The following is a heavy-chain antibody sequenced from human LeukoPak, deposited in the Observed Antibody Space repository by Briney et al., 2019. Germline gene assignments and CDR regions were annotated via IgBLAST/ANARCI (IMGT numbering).Heavy chain of an antibody. J-gene: IGHJ6*03. CDR1: GGSFSGYF. CDR2: VNHTGST. V-gene: IGHV4-34*01. D-gene: IGHD2-2*02. Sequence: PSETLSLTCAVYGGSFSGYFWNWIRQPPGKGLEWIGEVNHTGSTNYNPSLKSRVIISVDTSKNQFSLKLTSMTAADTAVYYRAGRYLYYYYYYMDVWGKGTTVTVSS. CDR3: AGRYLYYYYYYMDV.